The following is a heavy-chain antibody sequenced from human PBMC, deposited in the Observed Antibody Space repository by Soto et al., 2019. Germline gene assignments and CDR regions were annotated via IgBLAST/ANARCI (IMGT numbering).Heavy chain of an antibody. D-gene: IGHD5-12*01. V-gene: IGHV1-69*06. CDR1: GGTFSSYA. J-gene: IGHJ3*02. Sequence: QVQLVQSGAEVKKPASSVKVSCKASGGTFSSYAISWVRQAPGQGLEWMGGIIPIFGTANYAQKFQGRVTSTEDKSTITAYMELSSLRSEDTDVYYCAREEYIGYDCLDDFDIWGQGTMVTVSS. CDR2: IIPIFGTA. CDR3: AREEYIGYDCLDDFDI.